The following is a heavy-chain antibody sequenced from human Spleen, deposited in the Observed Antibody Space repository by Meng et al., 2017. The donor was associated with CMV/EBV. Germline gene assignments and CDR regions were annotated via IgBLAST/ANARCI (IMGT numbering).Heavy chain of an antibody. V-gene: IGHV3-74*01. D-gene: IGHD3-22*01. CDR1: GFTFSSYW. Sequence: VQLGGSGGGLVQPGGSLRLSCAASGFTFSSYWMHWVRQAPGKGLVWVSRINSDGSSTSYADSVKGRFTISRDNAKNTLYLQMNSLRAEDTAVYYCASGVVDGPFDYWGQGTLVTVSS. CDR3: ASGVVDGPFDY. CDR2: INSDGSST. J-gene: IGHJ4*02.